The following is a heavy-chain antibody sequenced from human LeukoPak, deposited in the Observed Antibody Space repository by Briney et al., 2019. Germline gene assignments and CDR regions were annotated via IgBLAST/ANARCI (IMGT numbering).Heavy chain of an antibody. V-gene: IGHV4-34*01. D-gene: IGHD2-2*01. Sequence: SETLSLTCAVYGWSFNDYYWNWVRQPPGKGLEWIGEINARGDTNYDPSLKSRVTISVDSSKNQFSLTLTSMIAADTAIYYCATGQVPAARGYNWFDPWGQGTLVTVSS. CDR3: ATGQVPAARGYNWFDP. CDR1: GWSFNDYY. CDR2: INARGDT. J-gene: IGHJ5*02.